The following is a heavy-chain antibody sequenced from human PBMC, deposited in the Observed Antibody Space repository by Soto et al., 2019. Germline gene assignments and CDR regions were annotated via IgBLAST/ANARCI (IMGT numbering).Heavy chain of an antibody. CDR2: IRSKANSYAT. J-gene: IGHJ4*02. V-gene: IGHV3-73*01. CDR1: GFTFSGSA. CDR3: TRTYYDFWSGPPPYDY. Sequence: PGGSLRLSCAASGFTFSGSAMHWVRQASGKGLEWVGRIRSKANSYATAYAASVKGRFTISRDDSKNTAYLQMNSLKTEDTAVYYCTRTYYDFWSGPPPYDYWGQGTLVTVSS. D-gene: IGHD3-3*01.